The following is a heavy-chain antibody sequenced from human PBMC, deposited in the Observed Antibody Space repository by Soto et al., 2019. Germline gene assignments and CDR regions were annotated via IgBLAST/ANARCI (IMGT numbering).Heavy chain of an antibody. CDR2: IKQDGSDK. V-gene: IGHV3-7*01. D-gene: IGHD6-13*01. J-gene: IGHJ6*02. CDR3: AREAAAAGYYFSMDV. Sequence: PGGSLRGPCGASGFTYRSFWISWLGQPPGKGLEWVANIKQDGSDKYHVDSVKGRFTISRDNAKNSLYLQINSLRAEDTAVYYCAREAAAAGYYFSMDVWGQGTTVTVSS. CDR1: GFTYRSFW.